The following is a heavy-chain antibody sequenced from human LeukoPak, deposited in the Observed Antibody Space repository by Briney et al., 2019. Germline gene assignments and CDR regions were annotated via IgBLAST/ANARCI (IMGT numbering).Heavy chain of an antibody. CDR1: GFTFNNYG. CDR3: AKGVEGGYSYGPGAH. D-gene: IGHD5-18*01. Sequence: GGSLRLSCAASGFTFNNYGMHWVRQAPGKGLEWVTVISSDGRDKYYADSVKGRFTISRDNSKNTLYLQMNSLRAEDTAVYYCAKGVEGGYSYGPGAHWGQGSLVTVSS. CDR2: ISSDGRDK. J-gene: IGHJ4*02. V-gene: IGHV3-30*18.